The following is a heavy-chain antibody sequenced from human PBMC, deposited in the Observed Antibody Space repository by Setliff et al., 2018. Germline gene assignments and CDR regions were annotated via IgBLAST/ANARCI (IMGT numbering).Heavy chain of an antibody. D-gene: IGHD3-3*01. V-gene: IGHV4-61*09. CDR3: ARMSGFQYMDV. CDR2: IYTSWST. J-gene: IGHJ6*03. Sequence: SETLSLTCTVSGGSISNTYYYWSWIRQPAGKGLEWIGHIYTSWSTNYNPSLKSRVTISVDTSKNQFSLSLSSVTAADTAVYYCARMSGFQYMDVWGKGTTVTVSS. CDR1: GGSISNTYYY.